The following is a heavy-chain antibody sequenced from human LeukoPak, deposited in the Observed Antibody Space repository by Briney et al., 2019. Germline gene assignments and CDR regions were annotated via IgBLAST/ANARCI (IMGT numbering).Heavy chain of an antibody. CDR2: INPNSGGT. J-gene: IGHJ4*02. D-gene: IGHD5-12*01. Sequence: ASVKVSCKASGYTFTGYYMHWVRQAPGQGLEWMGWINPNSGGTNYAQKFQGRVTMTRDTSISTAYMELSRLRSDDTAVYYCASTAGVATFILDYWGQGTLVIVSS. V-gene: IGHV1-2*02. CDR3: ASTAGVATFILDY. CDR1: GYTFTGYY.